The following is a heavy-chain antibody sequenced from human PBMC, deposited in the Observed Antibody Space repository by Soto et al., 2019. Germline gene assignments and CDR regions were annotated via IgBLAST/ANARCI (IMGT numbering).Heavy chain of an antibody. CDR3: ARVPPWGSGSYSFDY. J-gene: IGHJ4*02. CDR2: IYYSGST. CDR1: GCSISSYY. V-gene: IGHV4-59*01. Sequence: PSETLSLPCAVSGCSISSYYWSWIRQPPGKGLEWIGYIYYSGSTNYNPSLKSRVTISVDTSKNQFSLKLSSVTAADTAVYYCARVPPWGSGSYSFDYWGQGTLVTVSS. D-gene: IGHD3-10*01.